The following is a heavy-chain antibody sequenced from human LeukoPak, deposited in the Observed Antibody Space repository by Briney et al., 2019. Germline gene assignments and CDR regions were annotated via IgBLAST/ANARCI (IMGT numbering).Heavy chain of an antibody. CDR3: ARSVHDTSDYAY. D-gene: IGHD3-22*01. Sequence: PGGSLRLSCAASGFTLSRYAMHWVRQAPGKGLEWVSVMYSGGATYYANSVKGRFTISRDYSKNTLNLQMNNLGTEDTAVYFCARSVHDTSDYAYWGQGTLVTVSS. V-gene: IGHV3-NL1*01. CDR2: MYSGGAT. CDR1: GFTLSRYA. J-gene: IGHJ4*02.